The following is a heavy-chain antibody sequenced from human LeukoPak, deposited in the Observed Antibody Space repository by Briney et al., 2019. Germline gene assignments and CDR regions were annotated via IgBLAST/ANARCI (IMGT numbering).Heavy chain of an antibody. V-gene: IGHV4-39*07. Sequence: SETLSLTCTVSGDSISSSKYYWAWIRQPPGKGLEWIGSIYNSGSTYYNPSLKSRVTISIDTSNNQFSLKLNSVTAADTAVYYCAREVSDYAGNWFDPWGQGTLVTVSS. D-gene: IGHD4/OR15-4a*01. CDR3: AREVSDYAGNWFDP. CDR1: GDSISSSKYY. J-gene: IGHJ5*02. CDR2: IYNSGST.